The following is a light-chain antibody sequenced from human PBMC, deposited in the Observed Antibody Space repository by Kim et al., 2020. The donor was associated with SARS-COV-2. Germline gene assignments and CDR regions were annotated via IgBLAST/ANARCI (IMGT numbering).Light chain of an antibody. J-gene: IGKJ1*01. CDR1: QSVSSNY. Sequence: SPGERAPLSCRASQSVSSNYLAWYQQKPGQAPRLLIYGASSRATGIPDRFSGSGSGTDFTLTITRLEPEDFAVYYCQQYSSSPAMFGQGTKVDIK. V-gene: IGKV3-20*01. CDR2: GAS. CDR3: QQYSSSPAM.